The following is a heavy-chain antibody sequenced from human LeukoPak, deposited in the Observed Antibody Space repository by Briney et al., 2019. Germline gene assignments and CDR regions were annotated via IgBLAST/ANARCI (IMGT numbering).Heavy chain of an antibody. CDR2: IYYSGST. CDR1: GGSISSSNYY. J-gene: IGHJ5*02. V-gene: IGHV4-39*01. Sequence: SETLSLTCTVSGGSISSSNYYWGWNRQPPGKGLEWIGSIYYSGSTFYNPSLKSRVTMSVDTSKNQFSLNLSSVTAADTAVYYCARLIIAAAGPGRWFDPWGQGTLVTVSS. D-gene: IGHD6-13*01. CDR3: ARLIIAAAGPGRWFDP.